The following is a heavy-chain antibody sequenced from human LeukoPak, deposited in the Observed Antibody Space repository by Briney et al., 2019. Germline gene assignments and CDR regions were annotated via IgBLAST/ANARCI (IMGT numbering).Heavy chain of an antibody. Sequence: GGSLRLSCGTSGFTFSNAWMSWVRQAPGKGLEWVGRIRSKTDGGTTDYAAPVKGRFTISRDDSKNTLYLQMNSLKTEDTAVYYCAHFGSAEYFQDWGQGTLVTVSS. J-gene: IGHJ1*01. CDR3: AHFGSAEYFQD. CDR1: GFTFSNAW. V-gene: IGHV3-15*01. D-gene: IGHD3-10*01. CDR2: IRSKTDGGTT.